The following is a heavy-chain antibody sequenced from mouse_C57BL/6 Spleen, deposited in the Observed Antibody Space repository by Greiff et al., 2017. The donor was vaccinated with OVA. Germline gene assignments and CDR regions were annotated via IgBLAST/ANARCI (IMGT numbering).Heavy chain of an antibody. CDR1: GYSFTGYY. CDR2: INPSTGGT. J-gene: IGHJ4*01. V-gene: IGHV1-42*01. D-gene: IGHD2-2*01. Sequence: VQLKQSGPELVKPGASVKISCKASGYSFTGYYMNWVKQSPEKSLEWIGEINPSTGGTTYNQKFKAKATLTVDKSSSTAYMQLKSLTSEDSAVYYCARTLNYGYDVWNYYAMDYWGQGTSVTVSS. CDR3: ARTLNYGYDVWNYYAMDY.